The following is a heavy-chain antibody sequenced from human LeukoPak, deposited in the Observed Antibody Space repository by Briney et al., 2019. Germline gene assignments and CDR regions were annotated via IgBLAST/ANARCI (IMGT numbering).Heavy chain of an antibody. CDR1: GFTFNSYA. D-gene: IGHD3-3*01. CDR3: AKWVDFWSGYYFDY. Sequence: PGGSLRLSCAASGFTFNSYAMSWVRQAPGKGLEWVSTISGSGGKSYYADSVKGRFTISRDNSKNTLDLQMNSLRAEDTAVYYCAKWVDFWSGYYFDYWGQGTLVTVSS. V-gene: IGHV3-23*01. CDR2: ISGSGGKS. J-gene: IGHJ4*02.